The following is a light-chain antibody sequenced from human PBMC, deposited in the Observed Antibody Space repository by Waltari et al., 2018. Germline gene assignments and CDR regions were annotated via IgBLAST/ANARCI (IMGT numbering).Light chain of an antibody. CDR1: SSNIGINT. CDR2: RNN. J-gene: IGLJ3*02. V-gene: IGLV1-44*01. CDR3: AVWDDSLNGWV. Sequence: QSVLTQPPSASGTPGQRVTTSCSGSSSNIGINTVTWYQQLPGTAPKPLIYRNNQRPSGVPDRFSGSKSGTSASLAISGLQSEDEADYYCAVWDDSLNGWVFGGGTKLTVL.